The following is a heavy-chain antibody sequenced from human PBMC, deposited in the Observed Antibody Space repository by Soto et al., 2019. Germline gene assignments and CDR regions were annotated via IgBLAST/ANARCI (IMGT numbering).Heavy chain of an antibody. V-gene: IGHV1-18*04. CDR3: ARGVSYDFWNGFYGLYNGFDV. CDR1: GYTFSSCG. D-gene: IGHD3-3*01. J-gene: IGHJ6*04. CDR2: ISPYNHET. Sequence: ASLKVSCKSSGYTFSSCGINWVRQAPGQGLEWMGGISPYNHETYSVDKFQDRVTMTADTSASIAYMELRSLRSDDTAVYSCARGVSYDFWNGFYGLYNGFDVWG.